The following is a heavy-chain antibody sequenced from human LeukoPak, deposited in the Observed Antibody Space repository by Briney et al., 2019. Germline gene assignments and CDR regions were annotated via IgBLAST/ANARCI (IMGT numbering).Heavy chain of an antibody. D-gene: IGHD5-12*01. Sequence: GGSLRLSCAAPGFTFSRYAMSWVRQAPAKGLEWVSVISGSGENTHYADSVKGRFTISRDNSKNTLYLQMNSLRAEDTAVYYCARDLRGYSGYDSDFWGQGTLVTVSS. CDR1: GFTFSRYA. V-gene: IGHV3-23*01. J-gene: IGHJ4*02. CDR3: ARDLRGYSGYDSDF. CDR2: ISGSGENT.